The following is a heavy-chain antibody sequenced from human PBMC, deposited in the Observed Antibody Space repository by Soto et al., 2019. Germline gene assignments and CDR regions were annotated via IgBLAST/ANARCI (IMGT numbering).Heavy chain of an antibody. V-gene: IGHV4-39*01. Sequence: QLHLQESGPGLVKASETLSLMCFVSGDFISSGGYYWAWIRQTPGKGLEWIGTLHYAGTTFYNPSLKSRVTTSVDTSRNQFFLNLDSVTAADTAVYFCARQTTGERQWTFDSWGQGTLVTVSS. CDR2: LHYAGTT. CDR1: GDFISSGGYY. J-gene: IGHJ4*02. CDR3: ARQTTGERQWTFDS. D-gene: IGHD6-19*01.